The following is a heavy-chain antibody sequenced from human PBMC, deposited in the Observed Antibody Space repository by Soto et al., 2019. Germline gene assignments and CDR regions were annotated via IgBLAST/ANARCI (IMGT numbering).Heavy chain of an antibody. CDR3: AKAPAKWRGGYYGMDV. CDR2: ISGSGATT. D-gene: IGHD5-12*01. J-gene: IGHJ6*02. CDR1: GFTFSNYA. Sequence: EVQLLESGGGLVQPGGSLRLSCAASGFTFSNYAMSWVRQVPGKGLEWVSAISGSGATTYYADSVQGRFTISRDNSKNTLYLQLNSLRAADTAVYYCAKAPAKWRGGYYGMDVWGQGTTVTVSS. V-gene: IGHV3-23*01.